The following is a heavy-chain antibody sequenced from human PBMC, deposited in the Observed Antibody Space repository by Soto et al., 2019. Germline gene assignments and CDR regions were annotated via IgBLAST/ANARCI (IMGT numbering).Heavy chain of an antibody. CDR2: ISGSGGST. Sequence: PGGSLRLSCAASGFTFSSYAMSWVRQAPGKGLEWVSAISGSGGSTYYADSVKGRFTISRDNSKNTLYLQMNSLRAEDTAVYYCAKDTAPSENYYYYGMDVWGQGTTVTAP. J-gene: IGHJ6*02. CDR1: GFTFSSYA. D-gene: IGHD3-3*01. V-gene: IGHV3-23*01. CDR3: AKDTAPSENYYYYGMDV.